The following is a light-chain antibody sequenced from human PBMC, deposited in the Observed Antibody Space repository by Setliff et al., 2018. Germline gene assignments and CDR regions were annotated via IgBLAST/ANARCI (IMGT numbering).Light chain of an antibody. J-gene: IGLJ2*01. CDR2: DVN. Sequence: QSALTQPDSVSGSPGQSITILCTGSSSDIGGYSYVSWYQQHPGKVPKLIIFDVNNRPSGVSTRFSGSKAGSGATLTISGLQSEDEADYFCCSYTAKNTLIFCGGTKVTVL. V-gene: IGLV2-14*03. CDR1: SSDIGGYSY. CDR3: CSYTAKNTLI.